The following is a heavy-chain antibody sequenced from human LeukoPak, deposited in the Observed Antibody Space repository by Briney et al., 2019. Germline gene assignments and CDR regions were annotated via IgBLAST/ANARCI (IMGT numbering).Heavy chain of an antibody. Sequence: SETLSLTCTVSGGSISSSSYYWGWIRQPPGKGLEWIGSIYYSGSTYYNPSLKSRVTISVDTSKNQFSLKLSSVTAADTAVYYCARLRRDGYKMNQYFQHWGQGTLVTVSS. CDR2: IYYSGST. CDR3: ARLRRDGYKMNQYFQH. D-gene: IGHD5-24*01. J-gene: IGHJ1*01. V-gene: IGHV4-39*01. CDR1: GGSISSSSYY.